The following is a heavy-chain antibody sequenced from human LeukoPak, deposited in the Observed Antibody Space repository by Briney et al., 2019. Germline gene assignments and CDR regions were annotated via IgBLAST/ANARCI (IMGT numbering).Heavy chain of an antibody. V-gene: IGHV4-59*01. J-gene: IGHJ4*02. CDR2: IYYNGHT. CDR3: AKRAAPHDY. D-gene: IGHD6-13*01. CDR1: GGSISSYY. Sequence: EPSETLSLTCTVSGGSISSYYWSWIRQPPGKGLEWIGYIYYNGHTDYNPSLKSRVTFSVDTSKNQFSLRLNSVIAADTAVYYCAKRAAPHDYWGQGTLVTVSS.